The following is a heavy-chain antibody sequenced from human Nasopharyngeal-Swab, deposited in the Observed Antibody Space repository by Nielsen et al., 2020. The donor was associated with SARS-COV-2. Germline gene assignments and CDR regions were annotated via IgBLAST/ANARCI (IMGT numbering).Heavy chain of an antibody. J-gene: IGHJ6*02. D-gene: IGHD3-3*01. CDR2: ISSSSSYI. V-gene: IGHV3-21*01. CDR3: ARGAIFGVVKRGPWDYYGMDV. Sequence: GESLTMSCAASGFTFCSYSMNWVRQAPGKGLESVSSISSSSSYIYYADSVKGRFTISRDNSKNTLYLQTNSLRADDTAMYYCARGAIFGVVKRGPWDYYGMDVWGQGTTVTVSS. CDR1: GFTFCSYS.